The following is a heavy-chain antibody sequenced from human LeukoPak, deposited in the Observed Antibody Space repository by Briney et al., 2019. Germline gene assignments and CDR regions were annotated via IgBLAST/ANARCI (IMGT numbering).Heavy chain of an antibody. Sequence: SETLSLTCTVSGGSIIGYYWSWIRQPPGKGLEWIGYIYYSGSTNYNPSLKSRVTISVDTSKNQFSLKLSSVTAADTAVYYCARAGSSRPFDYWGQGTLVTVSS. J-gene: IGHJ4*02. D-gene: IGHD6-13*01. CDR1: GGSIIGYY. V-gene: IGHV4-59*01. CDR3: ARAGSSRPFDY. CDR2: IYYSGST.